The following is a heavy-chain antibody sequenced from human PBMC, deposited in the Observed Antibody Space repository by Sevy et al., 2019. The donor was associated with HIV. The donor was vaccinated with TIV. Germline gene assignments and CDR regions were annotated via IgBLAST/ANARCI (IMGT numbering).Heavy chain of an antibody. D-gene: IGHD3-3*01. J-gene: IGHJ5*02. Sequence: GGSLRLSCAASGFTVSSSYMTWVRQPPGKGLEWVSVIYSGGSTYYADSVKGRFTISRDNSKNTLYLQMNNLRADDTAVYYCARGRGVFGAVAINWFDPWGQGAQVTVSS. CDR2: IYSGGST. CDR1: GFTVSSSY. CDR3: ARGRGVFGAVAINWFDP. V-gene: IGHV3-53*01.